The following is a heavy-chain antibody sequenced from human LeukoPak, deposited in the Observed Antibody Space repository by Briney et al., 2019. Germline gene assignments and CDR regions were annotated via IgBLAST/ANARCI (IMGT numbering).Heavy chain of an antibody. CDR1: GGSISSYY. CDR2: IYTSGST. J-gene: IGHJ6*03. D-gene: IGHD1-1*01. V-gene: IGHV4-4*07. CDR3: ARVGSGTGYYYYYYMDV. Sequence: SETLSLTCTVSGGSISSYYWSWIRQPAGKGLEWIGRIYTSGSTNYNPSLKSRVTMSVDTSKNQFSLKLSSVTAADTAVYYCARVGSGTGYYYYYYMDVWGKGTTVTVSS.